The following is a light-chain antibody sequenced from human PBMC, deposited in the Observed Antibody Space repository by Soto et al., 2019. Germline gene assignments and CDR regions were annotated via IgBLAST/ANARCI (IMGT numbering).Light chain of an antibody. J-gene: IGKJ1*01. Sequence: EIVMTQSPATLSVSPGERATLSCRASQSVAGNLAWYQQKPGQAPRLLIYDASTRATGIPARFSGSGSGTEFTVTISSVQSEDFAVYYCQQYTNWHRTFGQGTKVEIK. V-gene: IGKV3-15*01. CDR2: DAS. CDR3: QQYTNWHRT. CDR1: QSVAGN.